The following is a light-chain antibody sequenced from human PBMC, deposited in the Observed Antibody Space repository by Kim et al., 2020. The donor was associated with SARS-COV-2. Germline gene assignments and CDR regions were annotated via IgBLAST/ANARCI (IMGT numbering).Light chain of an antibody. V-gene: IGLV2-14*03. CDR1: SSDVGGYNY. J-gene: IGLJ2*01. CDR3: SSYTSSSTLV. Sequence: QSALTQPASVSGSPGQSITISCTGTSSDVGGYNYVSWYQRHPGKAPKLMIYDVSNRPSGVSNRFSGAKSGHTASLTISGLQAEDEADYYCSSYTSSSTLVFGGGTKLTVL. CDR2: DVS.